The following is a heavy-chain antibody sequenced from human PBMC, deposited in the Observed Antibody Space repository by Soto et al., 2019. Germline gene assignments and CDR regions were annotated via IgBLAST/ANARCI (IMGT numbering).Heavy chain of an antibody. V-gene: IGHV4-39*01. CDR1: GGSISSSSYY. CDR3: ARLGRGGGLVPAAIFDWFDP. D-gene: IGHD2-2*01. J-gene: IGHJ5*02. Sequence: QLQLQESGPGLVKPSETLSLTCTVSGGSISSSSYYWGWIRQPPGKGLEWIGSIYYSGSTYYNPSLKSRVPISVDTSKNQFSLKLSSVTAADTAVYYCARLGRGGGLVPAAIFDWFDPWGQGTLVTVSS. CDR2: IYYSGST.